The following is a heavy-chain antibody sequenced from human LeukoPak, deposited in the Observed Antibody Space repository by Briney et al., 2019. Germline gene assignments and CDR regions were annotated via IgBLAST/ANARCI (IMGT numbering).Heavy chain of an antibody. CDR2: ISPDGSTT. V-gene: IGHV3-74*01. D-gene: IGHD7-27*01. CDR1: GFTFSVFW. Sequence: QSGGSLRLSCAASGFTFSVFWMHWVRQAPGTGPVWVSRISPDGSTTNYPDSVKGRFTISRDNAKSALYLQISSLGAEDTAVYYCARDMWGTFDYWGQGTLVNVSS. CDR3: ARDMWGTFDY. J-gene: IGHJ4*02.